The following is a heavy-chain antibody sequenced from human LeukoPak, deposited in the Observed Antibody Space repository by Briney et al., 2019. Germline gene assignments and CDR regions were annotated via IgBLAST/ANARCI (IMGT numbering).Heavy chain of an antibody. CDR1: GLTVSNNY. CDR2: IYSGGST. CDR3: ARNVGY. J-gene: IGHJ4*02. V-gene: IGHV3-53*01. D-gene: IGHD1-26*01. Sequence: PGGSLRLSCAVSGLTVSNNYMSWVRHPPGKGLEWVSVIYSGGSTYYADSVKGRFTISRDNSKNTVYLQMNSLRDEDTAVYYCARNVGYWGQGTLVTVSS.